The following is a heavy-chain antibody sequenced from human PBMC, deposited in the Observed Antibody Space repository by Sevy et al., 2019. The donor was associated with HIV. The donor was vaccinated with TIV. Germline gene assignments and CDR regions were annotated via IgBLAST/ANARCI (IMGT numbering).Heavy chain of an antibody. CDR2: IKSKNDGGTT. CDR1: EFTFTNAW. J-gene: IGHJ6*02. V-gene: IGHV3-15*01. CDR3: TLVAFDDETYYYHYYGMDV. Sequence: GGYLRLSCTASEFTFTNAWMSWVRQAPGKGLEWFGRIKSKNDGGTTDYAAPVKGRFTISRDDSKNTLYLQMNRLKTEDTGKYNCTLVAFDDETYYYHYYGMDVWGQGTTVTVSS. D-gene: IGHD5-12*01.